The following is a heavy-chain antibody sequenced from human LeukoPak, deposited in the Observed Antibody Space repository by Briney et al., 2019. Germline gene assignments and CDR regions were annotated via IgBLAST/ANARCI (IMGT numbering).Heavy chain of an antibody. D-gene: IGHD3-22*01. Sequence: SETLSLTCTVSGGTISSDNYYWSWIRQPAGKGLEWIGRIYASGSTKYNSSLKSRVTMSVDTSKNQFSLKLSSVTAADTAVYYCARVQRRYDSSGYYYDHYYYYYMDVWGKGATVTVSS. CDR1: GGTISSDNYY. CDR2: IYASGST. V-gene: IGHV4-61*02. J-gene: IGHJ6*03. CDR3: ARVQRRYDSSGYYYDHYYYYYMDV.